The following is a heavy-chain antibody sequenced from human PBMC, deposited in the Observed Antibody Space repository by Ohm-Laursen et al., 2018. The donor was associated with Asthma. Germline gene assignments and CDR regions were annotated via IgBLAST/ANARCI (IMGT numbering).Heavy chain of an antibody. D-gene: IGHD2-21*01. CDR1: GYTFTSYA. Sequence: GASAKVSCKASGYTFTSYAMQWVRQAPGQRLEWMGWINAGNGNTKYSQKFQGRVTITRDTSASTAYMELSSLRSEDTAVYYCARGSNVVVIAIFSQDLSTFDIWGQGTMVTVSS. CDR2: INAGNGNT. V-gene: IGHV1-3*01. CDR3: ARGSNVVVIAIFSQDLSTFDI. J-gene: IGHJ3*02.